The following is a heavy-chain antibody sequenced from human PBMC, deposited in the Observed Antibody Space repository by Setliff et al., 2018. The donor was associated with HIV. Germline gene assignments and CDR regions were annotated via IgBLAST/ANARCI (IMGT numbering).Heavy chain of an antibody. J-gene: IGHJ4*02. CDR2: IKSRTDGGTT. Sequence: PGGSLRLSCAAPGFTFSDAWMSWVRQAPGKGLEWVGRIKSRTDGGTTDYAAPVKGRFTISRDDSKNTLYLQMHSLQTEDTAVYYCTTSYYYDSSRRWGQGTLVTVSS. D-gene: IGHD3-22*01. CDR3: TTSYYYDSSRR. V-gene: IGHV3-15*01. CDR1: GFTFSDAW.